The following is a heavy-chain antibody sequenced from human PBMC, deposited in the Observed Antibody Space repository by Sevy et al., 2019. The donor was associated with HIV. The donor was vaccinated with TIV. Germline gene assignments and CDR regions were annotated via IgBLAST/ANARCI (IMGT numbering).Heavy chain of an antibody. D-gene: IGHD2-21*01. CDR2: IRSKTYGGTT. V-gene: IGHV3-49*03. CDR1: GFTFGDYA. CDR3: TRVQGTISAYFYFGMDV. Sequence: GGSLRLSCTGSGFTFGDYAVSWLRQAPGKGLEWVGFIRSKTYGGTTEYVASVKGRFTISREESKSIAYLQMNSLKTEDTAVYYCTRVQGTISAYFYFGMDVWGQGTTVTVSS. J-gene: IGHJ6*02.